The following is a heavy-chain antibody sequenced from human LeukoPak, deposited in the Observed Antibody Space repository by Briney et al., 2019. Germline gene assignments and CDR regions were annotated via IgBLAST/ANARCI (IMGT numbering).Heavy chain of an antibody. CDR1: GFTFSSYG. J-gene: IGHJ4*02. CDR2: ISYDGSNK. CDR3: AKDPYYYDSSGYIDY. Sequence: PGRSLSLSCAASGFTFSSYGMHWVRQAPGKGLEWVAVISYDGSNKYYADSVKGRFTISRDNSKNTLYLQMNSLRAEDTAVYYCAKDPYYYDSSGYIDYWGQGTLVTVSS. D-gene: IGHD3-22*01. V-gene: IGHV3-30*18.